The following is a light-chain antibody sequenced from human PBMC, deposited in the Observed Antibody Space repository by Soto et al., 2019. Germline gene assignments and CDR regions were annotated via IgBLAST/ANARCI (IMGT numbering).Light chain of an antibody. CDR3: QKYNNWPLT. CDR2: GSS. CDR1: QTISSSF. V-gene: IGKV3-20*01. Sequence: ELVLTQSPGTLSFSPGEKATLSCRASQTISSSFLAWYQQRPGQAPRILIYGSSNRAPGIPDRFGGSGSGTDLTLTISSLQSEDSAVYYCQKYNNWPLTCGGGTKVDI. J-gene: IGKJ4*01.